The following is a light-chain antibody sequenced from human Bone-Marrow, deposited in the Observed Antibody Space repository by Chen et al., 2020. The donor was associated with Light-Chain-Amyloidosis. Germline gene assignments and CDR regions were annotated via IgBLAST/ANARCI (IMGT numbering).Light chain of an antibody. CDR2: GPS. CDR1: QSISSTY. V-gene: IGKV3-20*01. J-gene: IGKJ1*01. CDR3: QQFAASPRT. Sequence: EIVLTQSPGTLSLSPGERATLSCRASQSISSTYLAWYQQKPGQAPSLLIFGPSGRSTGIPALFSSSGSGTAFTLTISRLEPEDFAVYYCQQFAASPRTFGQGTKVEI.